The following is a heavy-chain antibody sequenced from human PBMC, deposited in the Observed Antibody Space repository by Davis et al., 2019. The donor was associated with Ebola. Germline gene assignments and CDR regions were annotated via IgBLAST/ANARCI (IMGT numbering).Heavy chain of an antibody. CDR2: ISYDGSNK. CDR3: AKDYDYFFSNTYYYYGMDV. J-gene: IGHJ6*02. D-gene: IGHD2/OR15-2a*01. Sequence: GESLKISCAASGFTFSSYGMHWVRQAPGKGLEWVAVISYDGSNKYYADSVKGRFTISRDNSKNTLYLQMNSLRAEDTAVYYCAKDYDYFFSNTYYYYGMDVWGQGTTVTVSS. CDR1: GFTFSSYG. V-gene: IGHV3-30*18.